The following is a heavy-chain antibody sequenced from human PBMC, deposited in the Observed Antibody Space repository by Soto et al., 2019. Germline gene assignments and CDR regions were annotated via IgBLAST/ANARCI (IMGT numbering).Heavy chain of an antibody. CDR2: ISWNSGSI. V-gene: IGHV3-9*01. Sequence: SLKISCAASGFTFDDYAMHWVRQAPGKGLEWVSGISWNSGSIGYADSVKGRFTISRDNAKNSLYLQMNSLRAEDTALYYCAKDMFYSSDLTDFDIWGQGTMVTVSS. CDR3: AKDMFYSSDLTDFDI. J-gene: IGHJ3*02. D-gene: IGHD6-19*01. CDR1: GFTFDDYA.